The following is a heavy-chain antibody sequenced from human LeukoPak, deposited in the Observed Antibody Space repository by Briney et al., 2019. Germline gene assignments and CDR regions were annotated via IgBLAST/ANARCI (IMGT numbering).Heavy chain of an antibody. CDR2: IKQDGSEK. D-gene: IGHD4-17*01. CDR3: ARISYGAFDY. CDR1: GFTLGTYW. J-gene: IGHJ4*02. Sequence: AGGSLRLSCAASGFTLGTYWMTWIRQGPGKGLEWVANIKQDGSEKYYVGSVKGRFTVSRDNAKNSLFLQMNSLRAEDTGVYYCARISYGAFDYWGQGTLVTVSS. V-gene: IGHV3-7*01.